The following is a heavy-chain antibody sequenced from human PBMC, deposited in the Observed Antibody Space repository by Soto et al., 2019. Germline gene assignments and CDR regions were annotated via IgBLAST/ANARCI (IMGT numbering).Heavy chain of an antibody. V-gene: IGHV4-59*08. CDR1: GGSISSCY. J-gene: IGHJ4*02. Sequence: PSETLSLTCTVSGGSISSCYWSWIRQPPGKGLEWIGYIYYSGSTNYNPSLKSRVTISVDTSKNQFSLKLSSVTAADTAVYYCARHKRYGVPAAMLPDYWGQGTLVTVSS. D-gene: IGHD2-2*01. CDR2: IYYSGST. CDR3: ARHKRYGVPAAMLPDY.